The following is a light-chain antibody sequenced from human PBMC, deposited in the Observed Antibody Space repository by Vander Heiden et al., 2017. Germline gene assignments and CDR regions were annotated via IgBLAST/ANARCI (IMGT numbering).Light chain of an antibody. J-gene: IGLJ2*01. CDR2: QDN. Sequence: SYELTQPPSVSVSPGQTASITCSGDKLGDNYACWYQQKPGLSPVLVIYQDNKRPSEIPERFSGSNSGNTATLTISGTQAMDEADYYCQAWDSSHVVFGGGTKLTVL. V-gene: IGLV3-1*01. CDR3: QAWDSSHVV. CDR1: KLGDNY.